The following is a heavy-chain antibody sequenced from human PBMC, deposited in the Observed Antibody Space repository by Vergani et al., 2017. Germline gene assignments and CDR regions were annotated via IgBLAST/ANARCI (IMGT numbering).Heavy chain of an antibody. CDR2: TRNKANSYTT. CDR3: ARHGDYGDY. D-gene: IGHD3-10*01. Sequence: EVQLVESGGGLVQPGGSLRLSCAASGFTFSDNYMDWVRQAPGKGLEWVGRTRNKANSYTTEYAASVKGIFTIPRDDSKNSLYLQMNSLRAEDTAVYYCARHGDYGDYWGQGTLVTVSS. J-gene: IGHJ4*02. V-gene: IGHV3-72*01. CDR1: GFTFSDNY.